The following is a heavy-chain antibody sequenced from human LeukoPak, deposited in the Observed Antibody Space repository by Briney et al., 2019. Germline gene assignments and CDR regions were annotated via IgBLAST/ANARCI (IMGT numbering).Heavy chain of an antibody. CDR1: GFAFCVYA. J-gene: IGHJ5*01. CDR2: INANSGTT. V-gene: IGHV3-23*01. CDR3: AKPISGGLAVTADWFHP. D-gene: IGHD6-19*01. Sequence: PGGSLRLSCTASGFAFCVYAMSWLRQPPGKGLEWVSTINANSGTTSYAASVRGRFTISRDNSKNTLYLQLNTLRADDTATYYCAKPISGGLAVTADWFHPWGQGTLVVVSS.